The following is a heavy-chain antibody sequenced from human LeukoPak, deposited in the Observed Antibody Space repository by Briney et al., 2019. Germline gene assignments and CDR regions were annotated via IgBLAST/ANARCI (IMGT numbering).Heavy chain of an antibody. CDR1: GFTFSSYA. V-gene: IGHV3-30-3*01. CDR2: ISYDGSNK. CDR3: ARDLERWLQSTTFDY. D-gene: IGHD5-24*01. J-gene: IGHJ4*02. Sequence: GGSLRLSCAASGFTFSSYAMHWVRQAPGKGLEWVAVISYDGSNKYYADSVKGRFTISRDNSKNTLYLQMNSLIAEDTAVYYYARDLERWLQSTTFDYWGQGTLVTVSS.